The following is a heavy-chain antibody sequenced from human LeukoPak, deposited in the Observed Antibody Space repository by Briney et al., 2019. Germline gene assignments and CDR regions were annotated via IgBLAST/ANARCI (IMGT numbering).Heavy chain of an antibody. Sequence: PGGSLRLSCAASGFTFSSYSMNWVRQAPGKGLEWVSSISSSSSYIYYADSVKGRFTIPRDNAKNSLYLQMNSLRAEDTAVYYCARENDYGDYGTDYWGQGTLVTVSS. J-gene: IGHJ4*02. V-gene: IGHV3-21*01. CDR2: ISSSSSYI. D-gene: IGHD4-17*01. CDR1: GFTFSSYS. CDR3: ARENDYGDYGTDY.